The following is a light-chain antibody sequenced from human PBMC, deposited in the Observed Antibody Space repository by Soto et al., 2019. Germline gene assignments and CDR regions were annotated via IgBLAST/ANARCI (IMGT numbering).Light chain of an antibody. V-gene: IGKV1-27*01. CDR2: AAS. J-gene: IGKJ3*01. CDR3: QEYNSAPFS. CDR1: QGISNC. Sequence: DIQMTQSPSSLSASVGDRVAITCRPSQGISNCLAWYQQKPGKVPKLLIYAASTLRSGVPSRFSGSGSGTDFTLTISSLQPEDVATYYCQEYNSAPFSFGPGIKVDIK.